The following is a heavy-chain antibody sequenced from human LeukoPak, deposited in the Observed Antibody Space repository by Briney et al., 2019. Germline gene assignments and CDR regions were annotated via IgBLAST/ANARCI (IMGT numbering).Heavy chain of an antibody. D-gene: IGHD7-27*01. V-gene: IGHV1-46*03. CDR1: GYTFTSYC. CDR2: INPSGGST. CDR3: ARDPGSGKVALDAFDI. J-gene: IGHJ3*02. Sequence: ASVKVSCKASGYTFTSYCMHWVRQAPGQGLEWMGIINPSGGSTSYAQKFQGRVTMTRDTSTSTVYMEQSSLRSEDTAVYYCARDPGSGKVALDAFDIWGQGTMVTVSS.